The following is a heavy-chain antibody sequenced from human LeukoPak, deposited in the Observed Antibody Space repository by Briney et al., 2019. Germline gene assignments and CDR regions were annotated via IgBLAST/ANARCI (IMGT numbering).Heavy chain of an antibody. CDR3: AREPTSGREPTSGRPLDY. D-gene: IGHD5-12*01. Sequence: ASVKVSCKASGYIFTSYGISWVRQAPGQGLEWMGWISVYNGNTNYPQRLQGRVTMTTDTSTTTAYMELRSLRSDDTAVYYCAREPTSGREPTSGRPLDYWGQGTLVTVSS. CDR1: GYIFTSYG. V-gene: IGHV1-18*01. CDR2: ISVYNGNT. J-gene: IGHJ4*02.